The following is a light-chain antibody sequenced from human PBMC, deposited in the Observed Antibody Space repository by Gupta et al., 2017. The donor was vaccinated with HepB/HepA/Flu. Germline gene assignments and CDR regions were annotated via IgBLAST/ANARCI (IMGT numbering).Light chain of an antibody. CDR1: QSVLFSANDKTY. CDR2: WAS. Sequence: DIVLSQSPDSLAVSLGETATINCKTTQSVLFSANDKTYLSWFQQKPGHPPKLIIYWASTRESGVPDRFSGSGSGTDFTLTISSLQAEDVAVYYCQQSDSSPLTFGQGTRMEIK. V-gene: IGKV4-1*01. J-gene: IGKJ5*01. CDR3: QQSDSSPLT.